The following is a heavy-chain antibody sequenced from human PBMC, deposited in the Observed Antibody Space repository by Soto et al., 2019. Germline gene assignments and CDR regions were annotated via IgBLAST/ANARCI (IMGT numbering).Heavy chain of an antibody. CDR1: GFTFSAYT. V-gene: IGHV3-48*01. CDR2: ISSSSSTI. CDR3: ARDPEVWGSATYYKVGLDV. J-gene: IGHJ6*02. D-gene: IGHD3-10*01. Sequence: GGSLRLSCAASGFTFSAYTMNWVRQAPGKGLEWVSYISSSSSTIYYADSVKGRFTISRDNAKNSLFLQMNSLRAEDTAVYYCARDPEVWGSATYYKVGLDVWGQGTTVTVSS.